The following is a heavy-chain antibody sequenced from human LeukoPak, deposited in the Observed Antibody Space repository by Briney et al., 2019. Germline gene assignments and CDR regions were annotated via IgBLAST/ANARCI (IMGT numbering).Heavy chain of an antibody. CDR2: ITGSVDGT. CDR1: GFTFTSYT. D-gene: IGHD6-19*01. Sequence: PGGSLRLSCAASGFTFTSYTISSVLQAPGKGLEWASTITGSVDGTYHTNSVKGRFTISRDNSKYTLHLQTNSLRTEDTAIYYCAKPQRFIAMAGTIGYFYLRGRGTLVTVSS. CDR3: AKPQRFIAMAGTIGYFYL. J-gene: IGHJ2*01. V-gene: IGHV3-23*01.